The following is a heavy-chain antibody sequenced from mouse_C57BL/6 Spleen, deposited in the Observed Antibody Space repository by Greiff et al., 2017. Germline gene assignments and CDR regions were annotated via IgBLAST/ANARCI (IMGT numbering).Heavy chain of an antibody. CDR2: IYPESGNT. Sequence: QVQLQQSGAELARPGASVTLSCKASGYTFTSYGIRWVKQRTGQGLEWIGEIYPESGNTYYNEKFKGKATLTADKSYSTAYMEFRSLTSEDSAVYFCDEYYGEGIDYWGQGTSVTVSS. J-gene: IGHJ4*01. V-gene: IGHV1-81*01. CDR3: DEYYGEGIDY. CDR1: GYTFTSYG. D-gene: IGHD1-1*01.